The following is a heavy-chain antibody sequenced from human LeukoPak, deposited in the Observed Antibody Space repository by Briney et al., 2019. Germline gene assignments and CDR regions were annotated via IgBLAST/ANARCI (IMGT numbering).Heavy chain of an antibody. D-gene: IGHD3-22*01. CDR1: GGSISTYY. Sequence: PSETPSLTCTVSGGSISTYYWNWIRQPPGKGLEWIGYIYYSGSTNYNSSLTGRVTISVDTSKNQFSLKLSSVTAADTAVYYCAREYNYYDSSGWDAFEIWGQGTMVTVSS. CDR2: IYYSGST. V-gene: IGHV4-59*01. J-gene: IGHJ3*02. CDR3: AREYNYYDSSGWDAFEI.